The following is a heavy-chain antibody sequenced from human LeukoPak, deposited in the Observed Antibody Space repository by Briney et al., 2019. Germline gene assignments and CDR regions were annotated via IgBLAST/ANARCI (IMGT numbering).Heavy chain of an antibody. CDR3: ARDVRDFSSSDGGWFDP. D-gene: IGHD6-6*01. CDR1: GGSISSNF. Sequence: SETLSLTCSVSGGSISSNFWSWIRQPPGKGLEWMGYIYSSGSTKYNPSLKSRVTMSVDTSKNQFSLKLSSVTAADTAVYYCARDVRDFSSSDGGWFDPWGQGTLVTVSS. V-gene: IGHV4-59*12. J-gene: IGHJ5*02. CDR2: IYSSGST.